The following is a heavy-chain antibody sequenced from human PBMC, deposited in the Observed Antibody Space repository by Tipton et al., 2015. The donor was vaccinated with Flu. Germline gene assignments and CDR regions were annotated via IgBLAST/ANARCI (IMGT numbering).Heavy chain of an antibody. Sequence: TLSLTCSVSGDSIASPYFWGWIRQPPGKGLEWIGNVHQAGSTYYNPSLMSRVTISLDRPKNQFSLKLTSVTAADTAVYYCARDRWEYARGFDSWGQGTLVTVSP. V-gene: IGHV4-38-2*02. CDR3: ARDRWEYARGFDS. D-gene: IGHD2-2*01. J-gene: IGHJ4*02. CDR2: VHQAGST. CDR1: GDSIASPYF.